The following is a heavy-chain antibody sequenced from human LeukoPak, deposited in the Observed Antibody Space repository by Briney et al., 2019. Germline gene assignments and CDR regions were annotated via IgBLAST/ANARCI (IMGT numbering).Heavy chain of an antibody. D-gene: IGHD3-3*01. CDR3: ARADDFWSGYLDY. V-gene: IGHV1-2*02. Sequence: ASVKVSCKASGYTFTGYYMHWVRQAPGQGLEWMGWINPNSGGTNYAQKFQGRVTMTRDTSISTAYMELSRLRSDDTAMYYCARADDFWSGYLDYWGQGTLVTVSS. CDR1: GYTFTGYY. J-gene: IGHJ4*02. CDR2: INPNSGGT.